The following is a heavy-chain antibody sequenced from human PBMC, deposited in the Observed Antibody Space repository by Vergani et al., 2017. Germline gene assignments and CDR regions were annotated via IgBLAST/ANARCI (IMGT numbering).Heavy chain of an antibody. CDR3: AKHFRGWGIDY. D-gene: IGHD3-16*01. Sequence: QVQLVESGGGVVQRGGSLRLSCATSGFTLSNYDMQWIRQGPGKGLEFVASIQVDGSNQYYADTVKGRFTLSRDFSKNTLYLQMNSLRTDDTATYYCAKHFRGWGIDYWGQGTQVIVSS. J-gene: IGHJ4*02. CDR2: IQVDGSNQ. V-gene: IGHV3-30*02. CDR1: GFTLSNYD.